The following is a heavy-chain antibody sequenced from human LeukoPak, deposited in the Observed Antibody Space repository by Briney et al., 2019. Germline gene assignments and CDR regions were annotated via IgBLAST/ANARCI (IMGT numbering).Heavy chain of an antibody. V-gene: IGHV3-33*08. J-gene: IGHJ4*02. CDR2: IWYDGSNK. CDR1: GFTFSGYA. Sequence: GGSLRLSCAASGFTFSGYAMHWVRQAPGKGLEWVAVIWYDGSNKYYADSVKGRFTISRDNSKNTLYLQMNSLRAEDTAVYYCARNLFGVVTHFDYWGQGTMVTVSS. CDR3: ARNLFGVVTHFDY. D-gene: IGHD3-3*01.